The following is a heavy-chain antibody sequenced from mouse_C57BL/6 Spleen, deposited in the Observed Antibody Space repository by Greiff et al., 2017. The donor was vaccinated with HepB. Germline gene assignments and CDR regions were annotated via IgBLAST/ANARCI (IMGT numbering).Heavy chain of an antibody. CDR2: IDPNSGGT. Sequence: QVQLQQSGAELVKPGASVKLSCKASGYTFTSYWMHWVKQRPGRGLEWIGRIDPNSGGTKYNEKYKSKATLTVDKPSSTAYMQLSSLTSEDSAVYCCARKGGRPITTDWYFDVWGTGTTVTVSS. J-gene: IGHJ1*03. D-gene: IGHD1-1*01. CDR3: ARKGGRPITTDWYFDV. CDR1: GYTFTSYW. V-gene: IGHV1-72*01.